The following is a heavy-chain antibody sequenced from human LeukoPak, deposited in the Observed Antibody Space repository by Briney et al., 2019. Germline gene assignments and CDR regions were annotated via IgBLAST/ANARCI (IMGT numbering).Heavy chain of an antibody. CDR3: ARDSGRGGYIGYYYYGMDV. CDR2: IIPIFGTA. D-gene: IGHD5-24*01. Sequence: SVKVSCKASGGTFSSYAISWVRQAPGQGLEWMGGIIPIFGTANYAQKFQGRVTITADKSTSTAYMELSSLRSDDTAVYYCARDSGRGGYIGYYYYGMDVWGKGTTVTVSS. V-gene: IGHV1-69*06. J-gene: IGHJ6*04. CDR1: GGTFSSYA.